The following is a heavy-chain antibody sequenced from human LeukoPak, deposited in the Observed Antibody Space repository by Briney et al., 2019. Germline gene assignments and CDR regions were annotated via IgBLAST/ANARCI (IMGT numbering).Heavy chain of an antibody. Sequence: GGSLRLSCAASGFTFSNAWMSWVRQAPGKGQEGVGRIKSITDGGTTDYAAPVKGRFTISRDDSKNTLYLQMNSLKTEDTAVYYCTTDPSLGWGQGTLVTVSS. CDR3: TTDPSLG. J-gene: IGHJ4*02. CDR1: GFTFSNAW. CDR2: IKSITDGGTT. V-gene: IGHV3-15*01.